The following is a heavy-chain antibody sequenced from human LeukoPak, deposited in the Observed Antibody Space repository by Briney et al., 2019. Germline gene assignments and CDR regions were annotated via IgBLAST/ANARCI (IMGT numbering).Heavy chain of an antibody. V-gene: IGHV1-2*02. D-gene: IGHD3-10*01. Sequence: ASVKVSCKASGYTFTGYYMHWVRQAPGQGLEWMGWINPNSGGTNYAQKFQGRVTMTRDMSTRTAYMELSRLRSDDTAVYYCARLHAGDYFDYWGQGTLVTVSS. CDR2: INPNSGGT. J-gene: IGHJ4*02. CDR3: ARLHAGDYFDY. CDR1: GYTFTGYY.